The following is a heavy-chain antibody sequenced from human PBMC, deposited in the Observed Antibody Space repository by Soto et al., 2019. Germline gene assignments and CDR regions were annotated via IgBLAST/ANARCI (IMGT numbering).Heavy chain of an antibody. CDR3: ARDIGYCSSTSCSKRRAFDI. CDR2: ISSSSSTI. D-gene: IGHD2-2*01. V-gene: IGHV3-48*01. J-gene: IGHJ3*02. Sequence: AGGALRISCAASGFTFSSYSMNWVRPAPGKGVGGVSYISSSSSTIYYADSVKGRFTISRDNAKNSLYLQMNSLRAEDTAVYYCARDIGYCSSTSCSKRRAFDIWGQGTMVTVSS. CDR1: GFTFSSYS.